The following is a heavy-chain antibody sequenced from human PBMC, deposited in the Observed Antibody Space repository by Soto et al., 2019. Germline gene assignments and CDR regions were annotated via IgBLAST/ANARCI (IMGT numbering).Heavy chain of an antibody. CDR2: IDPSDSYT. J-gene: IGHJ6*02. CDR3: ARLGKGMVRGPQYYHYGLDV. CDR1: GYSFTSYW. D-gene: IGHD3-10*01. Sequence: PGESLKISCKGSGYSFTSYWISWVRQMPGKGLEWMGRIDPSDSYTNYSPSFQGHVTISADKSISTAYLQWSSLKASDTAMYYCARLGKGMVRGPQYYHYGLDVWGQGTTVTVSS. V-gene: IGHV5-10-1*01.